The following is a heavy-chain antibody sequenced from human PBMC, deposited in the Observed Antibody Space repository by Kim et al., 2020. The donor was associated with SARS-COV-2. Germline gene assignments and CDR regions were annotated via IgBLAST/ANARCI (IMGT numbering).Heavy chain of an antibody. D-gene: IGHD4-17*01. CDR1: GFTFDDYA. J-gene: IGHJ4*02. CDR3: ARTRGDYGSYYFDY. CDR2: ISWNSGSI. Sequence: GGSLRLSCAASGFTFDDYAMHWVRQAPGKGLEWVSGISWNSGSIGYADSVKGRFTISRDNAKNSLYLQMNSLRAEDTALYYCARTRGDYGSYYFDYWGQG. V-gene: IGHV3-9*01.